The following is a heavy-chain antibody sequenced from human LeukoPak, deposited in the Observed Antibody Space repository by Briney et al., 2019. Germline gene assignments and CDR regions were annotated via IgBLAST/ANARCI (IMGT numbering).Heavy chain of an antibody. CDR1: GFTFNSYA. CDR2: IKQDGSES. CDR3: ARLGEKADFDY. Sequence: GGSLRLSCAASGFTFNSYAMSWVRQAPGKGLEWVANIKQDGSESYYVDSVKGRFTFSRDNAKNSLYLQINSLRAGDTAVYYCARLGEKADFDYWGQGTLVTVSS. D-gene: IGHD3-16*01. V-gene: IGHV3-7*01. J-gene: IGHJ4*02.